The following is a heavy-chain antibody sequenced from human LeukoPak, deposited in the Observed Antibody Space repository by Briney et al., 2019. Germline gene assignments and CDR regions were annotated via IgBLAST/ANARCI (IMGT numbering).Heavy chain of an antibody. Sequence: PGGSLRLSCAASGFTFSSYSMNWVRQAPGKGLEWVSYNSSSSSTIYYADSVKGRFTISRDNAKNSLYLQMNSLRAEDTAVYYCARDIYYDSSGYYGSVYWGQGTLVTVSS. D-gene: IGHD3-22*01. CDR3: ARDIYYDSSGYYGSVY. J-gene: IGHJ4*02. CDR1: GFTFSSYS. CDR2: NSSSSSTI. V-gene: IGHV3-48*04.